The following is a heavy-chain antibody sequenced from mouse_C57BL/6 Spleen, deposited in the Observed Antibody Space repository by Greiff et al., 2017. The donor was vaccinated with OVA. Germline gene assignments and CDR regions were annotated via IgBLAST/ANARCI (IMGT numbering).Heavy chain of an antibody. V-gene: IGHV14-1*01. CDR2: IDPEDGDT. CDR1: GFNIKDYY. CDR3: TTGGYDYDGFGD. J-gene: IGHJ2*01. D-gene: IGHD2-4*01. Sequence: VQLKQSGAELVRPGASVKLSCTASGFNIKDYYMHWVKQRPEQGLEWIGRIDPEDGDTEYAPKFQGKATMTADTSSNTAYLQLSSLTSEDTAVYYCTTGGYDYDGFGDWGQGATLTVSS.